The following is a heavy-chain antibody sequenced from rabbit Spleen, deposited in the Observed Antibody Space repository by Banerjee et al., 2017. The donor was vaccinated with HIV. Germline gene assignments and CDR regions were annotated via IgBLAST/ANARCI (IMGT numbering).Heavy chain of an antibody. Sequence: QEQLVESGGGLVQPEGSLTLTCKASGLDFSNKYFMCWVRQAPGKGLEWIACIYTGSGGATYYASWAKGRFPISKTSSTTVTLQMTSLTVADTATYFCGKSYAGNDWDAMTRLYLWGQGTLVTVS. V-gene: IGHV1S45*01. CDR2: IYTGSGGAT. CDR1: GLDFSNKYF. D-gene: IGHD4-2*01. CDR3: GKSYAGNDWDAMTRLYL. J-gene: IGHJ3*01.